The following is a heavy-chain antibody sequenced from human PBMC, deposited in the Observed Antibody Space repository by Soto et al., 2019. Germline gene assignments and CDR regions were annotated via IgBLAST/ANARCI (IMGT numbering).Heavy chain of an antibody. CDR3: ARGNSWLYYYYGMDV. V-gene: IGHV1-8*01. Sequence: ASVKVSCKASGYTFTSYDINWVRQATGQGLEWMGWMNPNSGNTGYAQKFQGRVTMTRNTSISTAYMELSSLRSEDTAVYYCARGNSWLYYYYGMDVWGQATTVTVSS. CDR1: GYTFTSYD. D-gene: IGHD6-13*01. J-gene: IGHJ6*02. CDR2: MNPNSGNT.